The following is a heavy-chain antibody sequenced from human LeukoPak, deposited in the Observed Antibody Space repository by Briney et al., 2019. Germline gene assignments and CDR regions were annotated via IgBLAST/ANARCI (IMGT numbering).Heavy chain of an antibody. D-gene: IGHD6-19*01. CDR3: ARDGVAGGFDY. V-gene: IGHV3-7*01. J-gene: IGHJ4*02. CDR1: GFTFGRHW. Sequence: GGPLTLSCAASGFTFGRHWMSWVRQAPGKGLVWVAHMYKGGSETTHVVSVRGRFTISKDDAKNLVFLQKNSLRAEDTAVYYCARDGVAGGFDYWGQGILVTVSS. CDR2: MYKGGSET.